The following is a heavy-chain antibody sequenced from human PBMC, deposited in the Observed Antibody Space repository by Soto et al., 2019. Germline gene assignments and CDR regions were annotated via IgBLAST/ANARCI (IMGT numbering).Heavy chain of an antibody. Sequence: QVQLVESGGGVVQPGRSLRLSCAASGFTFSSYAMHWVRQAPGKGLEWVAVILSDGSNKWYVDSVKGRFTISRDNSKNTLYLQMNSLGAAGTAVYYCARDVFQEDVWGQGTTVTVSS. CDR2: ILSDGSNK. J-gene: IGHJ6*02. CDR1: GFTFSSYA. V-gene: IGHV3-30-3*01. CDR3: ARDVFQEDV.